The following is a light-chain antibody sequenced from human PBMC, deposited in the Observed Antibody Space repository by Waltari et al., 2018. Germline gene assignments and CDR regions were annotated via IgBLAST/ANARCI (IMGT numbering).Light chain of an antibody. Sequence: QSALTQPASVSGSPGQSIPVSCTGPSSDIGSYPYAPLYQQQPGKAPRLIIYNVNSRPSGVSRRFSGSKSDNTASLTISGLQAEDEADYYCASYTKASTLIFGGGTRLTVL. CDR3: ASYTKASTLI. J-gene: IGLJ2*01. V-gene: IGLV2-14*03. CDR2: NVN. CDR1: SSDIGSYPY.